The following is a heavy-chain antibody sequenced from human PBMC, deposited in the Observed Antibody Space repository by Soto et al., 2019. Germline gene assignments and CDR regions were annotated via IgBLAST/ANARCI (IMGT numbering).Heavy chain of an antibody. CDR3: ARDRSLGYCSGGSCYKDYYYMDV. J-gene: IGHJ6*03. CDR1: GFTFSGYY. V-gene: IGHV3-11*01. D-gene: IGHD2-15*01. Sequence: AGGSLRLSCAASGFTFSGYYMSWIRQAPWKGLEWVSYISSSGSTIYYADSVKGRFTISRDNAKNSLYLQMNSLRAEDTAVYYCARDRSLGYCSGGSCYKDYYYMDVWGKGTTVTVSS. CDR2: ISSSGSTI.